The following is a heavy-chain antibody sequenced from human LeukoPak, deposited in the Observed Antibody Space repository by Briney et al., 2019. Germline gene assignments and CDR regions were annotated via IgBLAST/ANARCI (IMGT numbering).Heavy chain of an antibody. D-gene: IGHD3-9*01. CDR3: ARGPREYDILTGYLYYGMDV. CDR2: IYYSGST. V-gene: IGHV4-59*11. Sequence: SQTLSLTCTVSGGSISSHYWSWIRQPPGKGLEWIGYIYYSGSTNYNPSLKSRVTISVDTSKNQFSLKLSSVTAADTAVYYCARGPREYDILTGYLYYGMDVWGQGTTVTVSS. J-gene: IGHJ6*02. CDR1: GGSISSHY.